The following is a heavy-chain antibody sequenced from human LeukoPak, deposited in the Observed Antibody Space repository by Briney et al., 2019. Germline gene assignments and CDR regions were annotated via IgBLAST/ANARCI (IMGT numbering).Heavy chain of an antibody. J-gene: IGHJ6*03. CDR2: INHSGST. CDR3: ARGTSDIVVVPAAPIIPYYYYMDV. V-gene: IGHV4-34*01. D-gene: IGHD2-2*01. Sequence: SETLSLTCAVYGGSFSGYYWSWIRQPPGKGLEWIGEINHSGSTNYNPSLKSRVTVSVDTSKNQFSLKLSSVTAADTAVYYCARGTSDIVVVPAAPIIPYYYYMDVWGKGTTVTVSS. CDR1: GGSFSGYY.